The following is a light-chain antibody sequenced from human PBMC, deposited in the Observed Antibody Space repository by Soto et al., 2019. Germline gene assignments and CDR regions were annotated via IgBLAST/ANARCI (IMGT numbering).Light chain of an antibody. CDR3: MQALQTPWT. V-gene: IGKV2-28*01. CDR1: QSLLHSNGYNY. J-gene: IGKJ1*01. CDR2: LTS. Sequence: DIVMTQSPLSLPVTPGEPASISCRSSQSLLHSNGYNYLDWYLQKPGQSPQLLIYLTSKRASRVPDSFSVSASGTDFTLKISRVEAEDAVVYYCMQALQTPWTFGQGTKVEIK.